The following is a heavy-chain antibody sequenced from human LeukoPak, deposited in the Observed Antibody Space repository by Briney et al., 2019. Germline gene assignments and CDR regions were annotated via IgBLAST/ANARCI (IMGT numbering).Heavy chain of an antibody. D-gene: IGHD2-21*02. V-gene: IGHV1-2*02. CDR1: GYTFTSYG. CDR3: ARGVTARGFYYYMDV. Sequence: GASVKVSCKASGYTFTSYGINWVRQAPGQGLEWVGWINPNSGGTSYAQKFQGRVTMTRDTSISTAYMDLSRLRSDDTAVYYCARGVTARGFYYYMDVWGKGTTITISS. J-gene: IGHJ6*03. CDR2: INPNSGGT.